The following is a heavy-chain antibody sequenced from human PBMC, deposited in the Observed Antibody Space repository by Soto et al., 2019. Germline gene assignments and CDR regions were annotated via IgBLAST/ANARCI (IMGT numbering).Heavy chain of an antibody. CDR1: GGSISSSNW. J-gene: IGHJ4*02. Sequence: QVQLQESGPGLVKPSGTLSLTCAVSGGSISSSNWWSWVRQPPGKGLEWIGEIYHSGSTNYNPSLKSRVXXXVXXSKNQCSLKLSSVTAADTAVYYCARVAVAGTRVDYWGQGTLVTVSS. D-gene: IGHD6-19*01. V-gene: IGHV4-4*02. CDR2: IYHSGST. CDR3: ARVAVAGTRVDY.